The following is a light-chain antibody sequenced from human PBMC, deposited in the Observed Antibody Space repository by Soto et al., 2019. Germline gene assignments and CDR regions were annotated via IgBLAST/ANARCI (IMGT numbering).Light chain of an antibody. CDR1: QSVSSNY. CDR2: VAS. Sequence: EIVLTQSPGTLSLSPGERATLSCRASQSVSSNYLAWYQQKPGQAPRLLIYVASSRATGIPDRFSGSGSGTDFTLTISILEPEAFAVYYCQQYCSSLFTFGPGTKVDIK. V-gene: IGKV3-20*01. CDR3: QQYCSSLFT. J-gene: IGKJ3*01.